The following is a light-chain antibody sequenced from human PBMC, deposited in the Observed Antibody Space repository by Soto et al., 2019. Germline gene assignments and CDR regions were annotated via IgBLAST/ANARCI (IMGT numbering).Light chain of an antibody. V-gene: IGKV3-20*01. CDR2: GAS. CDR3: QQYGSSPPT. Sequence: EIVWTQSPGTLSLSVGETYTLSCRASQSVSRNSLTWYQQRPGQAPTLLISGASSRATGIPDRFSGSGSGTDFTLTISRLEPEDFAVYFCQQYGSSPPTVGGGTKVDIK. CDR1: QSVSRNS. J-gene: IGKJ4*01.